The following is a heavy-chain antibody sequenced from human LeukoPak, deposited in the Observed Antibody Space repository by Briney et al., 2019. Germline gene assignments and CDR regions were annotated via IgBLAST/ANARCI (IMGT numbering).Heavy chain of an antibody. V-gene: IGHV4-38-2*02. Sequence: SETLSLTCTVSGYSISSGYYWGWIRQPPGKGLEWIGEINQGGSTNYNPSLKSRVTISVDTSKNQFSLKLSSVTAADTAMYYCARDRHEPGPWGPGTMVTVSS. J-gene: IGHJ3*01. CDR2: INQGGST. CDR1: GYSISSGYY. CDR3: ARDRHEPGP.